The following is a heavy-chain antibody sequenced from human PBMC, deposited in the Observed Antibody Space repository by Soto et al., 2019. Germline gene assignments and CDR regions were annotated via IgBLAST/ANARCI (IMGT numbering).Heavy chain of an antibody. V-gene: IGHV3-9*01. Sequence: FLRLSYAASGFMISDYWMHWVRQAPGKDLELVSGISWNSGSIGYADSVKGRFTISRDNAKNSLYLQMNSLRAEDTAVYYCAKSLAVGASSPFDFWGQGTLVTVSS. J-gene: IGHJ4*02. D-gene: IGHD1-26*01. CDR2: ISWNSGSI. CDR1: GFMISDYW. CDR3: AKSLAVGASSPFDF.